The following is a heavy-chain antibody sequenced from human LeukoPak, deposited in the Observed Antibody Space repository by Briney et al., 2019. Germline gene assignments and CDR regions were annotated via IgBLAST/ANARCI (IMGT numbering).Heavy chain of an antibody. CDR3: ARGLRYDYFDN. CDR1: EFTFSGYW. J-gene: IGHJ4*02. CDR2: IKQDGSEK. D-gene: IGHD4-17*01. V-gene: IGHV3-7*04. Sequence: GGSLRLSCAASEFTFSGYWMSWVRQAPGKALEWVANIKQDGSEKYYVDSVKGRFTISRDKAKNSLYLQMNSLRAEDTAVYYCARGLRYDYFDNWGQGTLVTVSS.